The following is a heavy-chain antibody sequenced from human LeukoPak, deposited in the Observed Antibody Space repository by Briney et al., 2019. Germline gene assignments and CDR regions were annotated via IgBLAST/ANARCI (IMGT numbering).Heavy chain of an antibody. CDR1: GFTFSSYG. J-gene: IGHJ4*02. CDR2: ISYDGSNK. V-gene: IGHV3-30*18. CDR3: AKANCSGGSCSYFDY. Sequence: GSLRLSRAASGFTFSSYGMHWVRQAPGKGLEWVAVISYDGSNKYYADSVKGRFTISRDNSKNTLYLQMNSLRAEDTAVYYCAKANCSGGSCSYFDYWGQGTLVTVSS. D-gene: IGHD2-15*01.